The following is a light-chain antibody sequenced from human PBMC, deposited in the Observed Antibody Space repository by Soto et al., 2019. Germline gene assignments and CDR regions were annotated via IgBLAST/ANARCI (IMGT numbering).Light chain of an antibody. CDR2: GNS. CDR1: SSNIGAGYD. CDR3: QSYDSSLSGWV. V-gene: IGLV1-40*01. J-gene: IGLJ3*02. Sequence: QSVLTQPPSVSGAPGQRVTISCTGSSSNIGAGYDVHWYQQLPGTAPKLLIYGNSNRPSGVPDRFSGSKSGTSASLAIPGXXXXXXXXYYXQSYDSSLSGWVFGGGT.